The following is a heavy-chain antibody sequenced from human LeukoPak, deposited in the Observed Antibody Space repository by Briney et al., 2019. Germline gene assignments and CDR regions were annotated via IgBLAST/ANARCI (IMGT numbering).Heavy chain of an antibody. V-gene: IGHV4-38-2*02. CDR3: ARDVTALAVIGY. Sequence: SETLSLTCTVSGYSISSHYYWGWIRQPPGKGLEWIGRINHSGSTHYNPSLESRVTILVDTSKNQFSLNLSSVTAADTAVYYCARDVTALAVIGYWGQGTLVTVSS. CDR1: GYSISSHYY. J-gene: IGHJ4*02. CDR2: INHSGST. D-gene: IGHD2-21*02.